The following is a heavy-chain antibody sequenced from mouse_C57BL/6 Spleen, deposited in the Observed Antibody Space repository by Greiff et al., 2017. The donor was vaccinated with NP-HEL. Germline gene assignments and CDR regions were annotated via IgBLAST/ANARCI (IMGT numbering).Heavy chain of an antibody. CDR2: ISNGGGST. CDR3: ARRTTVVATNYWYFDV. Sequence: EVMLVESGGGLVQPGGSLKLSCAASGFTFSDYYMYWVRQTPEKRLEWVAYISNGGGSTYYPDTVKGRFTISRDNAKNTLYLQMSRLKSEDTAMYYCARRTTVVATNYWYFDVWGTGTTVTVSS. D-gene: IGHD1-1*01. V-gene: IGHV5-12*01. CDR1: GFTFSDYY. J-gene: IGHJ1*03.